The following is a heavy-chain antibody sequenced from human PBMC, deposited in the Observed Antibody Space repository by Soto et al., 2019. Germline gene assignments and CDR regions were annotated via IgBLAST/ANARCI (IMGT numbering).Heavy chain of an antibody. CDR3: AKDRRGYCSSTSCAVYFDY. CDR2: ISGSGGST. CDR1: GFTFSSYA. D-gene: IGHD2-2*01. J-gene: IGHJ4*02. V-gene: IGHV3-23*01. Sequence: GGSLRLSCAASGFTFSSYAMSWVRQAPGKGLEWVSVISGSGGSTYYADSVKGRFTISRDNSKNTLYLQMNSLRAEDTAVYYCAKDRRGYCSSTSCAVYFDYWGQGTLVTVSS.